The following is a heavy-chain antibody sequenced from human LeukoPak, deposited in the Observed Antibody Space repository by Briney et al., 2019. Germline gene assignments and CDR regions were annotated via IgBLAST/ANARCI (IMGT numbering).Heavy chain of an antibody. D-gene: IGHD6-13*01. CDR2: INWNGGST. V-gene: IGHV3-20*04. J-gene: IGHJ3*02. CDR1: GFTFDDYG. CDR3: AKDIAAAGDDAFDI. Sequence: PGGSLRLSCAASGFTFDDYGMSWVRQAPGKGLEWVSGINWNGGSTGYADSVKGRFTISRDNAKNSLYLQMNSLRAEDMAVYYCAKDIAAAGDDAFDIWGQGTMVTVSS.